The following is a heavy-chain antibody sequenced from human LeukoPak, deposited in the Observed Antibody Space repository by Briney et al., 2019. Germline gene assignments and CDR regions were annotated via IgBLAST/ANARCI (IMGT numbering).Heavy chain of an antibody. D-gene: IGHD3-3*01. CDR2: ISGSGDTT. Sequence: GGSLRLSCAASGFTFSNYAMSWVRQAPGKGLEWVSTISGSGDTTYYADSVKGRFTISRDNSKNTLYLQMNSLRAEDTALYYCAKAPAYDFWSGYYTDYFDYWGQGTLVTVSS. CDR3: AKAPAYDFWSGYYTDYFDY. CDR1: GFTFSNYA. J-gene: IGHJ4*02. V-gene: IGHV3-23*01.